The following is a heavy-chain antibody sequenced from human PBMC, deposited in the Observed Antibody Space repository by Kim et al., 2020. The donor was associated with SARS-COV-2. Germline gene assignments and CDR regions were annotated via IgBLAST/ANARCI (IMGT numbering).Heavy chain of an antibody. V-gene: IGHV1-18*01. CDR2: FSIFNDNT. J-gene: IGHJ6*02. CDR1: GPMFTSYT. Sequence: ASVKVSCKVSGPMFTSYTINWVRQAPGHGLQWMGWFSIFNDNTKYAQMVQDRITLTTNISTSTAYMELRSLRSDDTAVYYCANRSWWDWTYYGLDVWGQG. D-gene: IGHD1-26*01. CDR3: ANRSWWDWTYYGLDV.